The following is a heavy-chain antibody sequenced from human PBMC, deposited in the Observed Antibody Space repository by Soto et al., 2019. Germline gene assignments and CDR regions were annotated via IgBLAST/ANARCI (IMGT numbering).Heavy chain of an antibody. CDR1: GFYFNNYG. CDR3: AREDSIIIPDVSDF. J-gene: IGHJ4*02. Sequence: SLRLSCAVSGFYFNNYGINWVRQAPGKGLEWVSSVSKSDYTYYSDSVKGRFTISRDNAKNSVSLQMNSLRAEDTAVYYCAREDSIIIPDVSDFWGQGTLVTVSS. CDR2: VSKSDYT. V-gene: IGHV3-21*01. D-gene: IGHD2-2*01.